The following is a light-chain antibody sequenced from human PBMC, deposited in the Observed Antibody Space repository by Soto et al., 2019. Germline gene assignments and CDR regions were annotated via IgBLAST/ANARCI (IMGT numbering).Light chain of an antibody. CDR3: QHYNSYSEA. CDR2: KAS. J-gene: IGKJ1*01. Sequence: DLQMTQSPSTLSLPXGDRVTITXXASQTISSWLAWYQQKPGKAPKLLIYKASTLKSGVPSRFSGSGSGTEFTLTISSLQPDDFAAYYCQHYNSYSEAFGQGTKVDIK. CDR1: QTISSW. V-gene: IGKV1-5*03.